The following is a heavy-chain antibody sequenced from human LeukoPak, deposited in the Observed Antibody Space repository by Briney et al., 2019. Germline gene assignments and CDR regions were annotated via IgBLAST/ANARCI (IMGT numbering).Heavy chain of an antibody. CDR2: INPSGGST. D-gene: IGHD3-22*01. V-gene: IGHV1-46*01. J-gene: IGHJ4*02. Sequence: EASVRVSCKASGYTFTSYDINWVRQAPGQGLEWMGIINPSGGSTSYAQKFQGRVTMTRDTSTSTVYMELSSLRSEDTAVYYCARARCDSSGYCYFDYWGQGTLVTVSS. CDR3: ARARCDSSGYCYFDY. CDR1: GYTFTSYD.